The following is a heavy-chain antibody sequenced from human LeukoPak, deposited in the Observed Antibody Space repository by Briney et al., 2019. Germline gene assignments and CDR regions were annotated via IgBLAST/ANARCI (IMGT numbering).Heavy chain of an antibody. CDR3: AKDDDWGRYKH. CDR1: GFIFSSYW. CDR2: ISPSGDIT. V-gene: IGHV3-23*01. Sequence: GGSLRLSCAASGFIFSSYWMSWVRQAPGKGLEWVSGISPSGDITYYTDSVRGRFTISRDNFKNTLSLQVNSLRAEDTAMYYCAKDDDWGRYKHWGQGTLVTVSS. D-gene: IGHD3-16*01. J-gene: IGHJ1*01.